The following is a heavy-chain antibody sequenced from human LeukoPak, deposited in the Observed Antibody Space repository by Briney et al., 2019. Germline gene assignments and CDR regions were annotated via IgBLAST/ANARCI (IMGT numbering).Heavy chain of an antibody. CDR3: AKRAGSAWSAGA. Sequence: GGSLRFSCAASGFTFSNFGMHWVRQAPGKGLEWVSYIRFDGSNQYYTDSVKGRFGISRDNSKNTVYLQMNSLRTEDTAVYYCAKRAGSAWSAGAWGQGTLVTVSS. D-gene: IGHD3-10*01. CDR2: IRFDGSNQ. CDR1: GFTFSNFG. J-gene: IGHJ5*02. V-gene: IGHV3-30*02.